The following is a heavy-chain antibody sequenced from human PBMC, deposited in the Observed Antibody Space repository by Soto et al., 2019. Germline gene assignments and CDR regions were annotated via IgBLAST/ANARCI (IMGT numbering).Heavy chain of an antibody. V-gene: IGHV4-31*03. CDR3: ARESGGYDSSTRYGLDV. Sequence: SETLSLTCSVSGGSISSVGHYWTWIRQQPGKGLEWIGYIYYSGSTDYNPSLKSRVTISVDRSKNQFSLNLSSVTAADTAIYYCARESGGYDSSTRYGLDVWGQGTTVTVSS. CDR1: GGSISSVGHY. J-gene: IGHJ6*02. CDR2: IYYSGST. D-gene: IGHD6-25*01.